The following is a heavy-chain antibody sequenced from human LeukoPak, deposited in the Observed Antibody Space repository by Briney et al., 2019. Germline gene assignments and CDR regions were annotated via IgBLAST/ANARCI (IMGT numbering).Heavy chain of an antibody. V-gene: IGHV4-30-4*01. CDR2: IYYSGST. Sequence: SQTLSLTCTVSGGSISSGDYYWSWIRQPPGKGLEWIGYIYYSGSTYYNPSLKSRVTISVDTSKNQFSLKLSSVTAADTAVYYCARSPMVQGVIIPYYGMDVWGQGTTVTVSS. CDR3: ARSPMVQGVIIPYYGMDV. CDR1: GGSISSGDYY. J-gene: IGHJ6*02. D-gene: IGHD3-10*01.